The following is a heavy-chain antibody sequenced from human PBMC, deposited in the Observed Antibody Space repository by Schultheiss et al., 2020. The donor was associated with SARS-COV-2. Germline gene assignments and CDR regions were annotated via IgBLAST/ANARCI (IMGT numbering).Heavy chain of an antibody. CDR1: GYTFTGYY. J-gene: IGHJ6*03. D-gene: IGHD6-19*01. Sequence: ASVKVSCKASGYTFTGYYMHWVRQAPGQGLEWMGRINPNSGGTNYAQKFQGRVTMTRDTSISTAYMELSRLRSDDTAVYYCARGSGWYYYYYYMDVWGKGTTVTVSS. CDR3: ARGSGWYYYYYYMDV. CDR2: INPNSGGT. V-gene: IGHV1-2*06.